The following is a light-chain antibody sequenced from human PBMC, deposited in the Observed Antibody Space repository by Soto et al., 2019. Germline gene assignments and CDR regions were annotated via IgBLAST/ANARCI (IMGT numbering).Light chain of an antibody. V-gene: IGKV2-28*01. CDR2: LAS. Sequence: DIVMTQSPLSLPVTPGEPASISCRSSQSLLYSNGYNYVDWYLQKPGQPPQLLIFLASSRASGVPDRFNGSGSGTDFTLRITTVEAEDVGVYSCMQVLQPPLTFGGGTKLEIK. CDR3: MQVLQPPLT. CDR1: QSLLYSNGYNY. J-gene: IGKJ4*01.